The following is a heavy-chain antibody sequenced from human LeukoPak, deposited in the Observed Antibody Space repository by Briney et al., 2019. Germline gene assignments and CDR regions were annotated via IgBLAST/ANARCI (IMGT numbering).Heavy chain of an antibody. CDR1: GYTFTSYD. CDR3: ARDSYDSSGNYLDY. CDR2: ISGYNDNT. V-gene: IGHV1-18*01. J-gene: IGHJ4*02. Sequence: ASVKVSFKASGYTFTSYDINWVRQAPGQGLEWMGWISGYNDNTNYAQKVQGRVTMHTDTSTSTAYMELRSLRSDDTAVYYCARDSYDSSGNYLDYWGKGPLVNVSS. D-gene: IGHD3-22*01.